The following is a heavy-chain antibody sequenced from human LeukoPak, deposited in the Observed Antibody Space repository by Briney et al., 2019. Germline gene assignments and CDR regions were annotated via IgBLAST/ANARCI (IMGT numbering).Heavy chain of an antibody. CDR2: IYSGGTT. CDR1: GFTVNSNY. D-gene: IGHD3-10*01. Sequence: GGSLRLPCAASGFTVNSNYWSWVRQAPGKGLEWVSVIYSGGTTYYADSVKGRFTFSRDNSKNMLHLQMNSLRAEDTAVYYCARGFNRGFDPWGQGTLVIVSS. J-gene: IGHJ5*02. V-gene: IGHV3-53*01. CDR3: ARGFNRGFDP.